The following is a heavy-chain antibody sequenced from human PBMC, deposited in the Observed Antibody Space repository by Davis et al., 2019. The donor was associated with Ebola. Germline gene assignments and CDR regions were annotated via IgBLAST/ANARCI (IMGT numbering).Heavy chain of an antibody. J-gene: IGHJ4*02. D-gene: IGHD5-18*01. Sequence: MPSETLSLTCTVSGGSISNSNYFWGWVRQPPGKGLEWIGNIYESGSTYYNPSLKSRVTISVDTSKNQFSLKLSSVTAADTAVYYCARGRRYSYGPPRYWGQGTLVTVSS. V-gene: IGHV4-39*07. CDR1: GGSISNSNYF. CDR3: ARGRRYSYGPPRY. CDR2: IYESGST.